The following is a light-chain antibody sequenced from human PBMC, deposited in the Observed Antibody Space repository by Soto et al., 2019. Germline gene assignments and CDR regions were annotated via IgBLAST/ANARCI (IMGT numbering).Light chain of an antibody. CDR2: ETS. J-gene: IGKJ1*01. CDR3: HQRRSWPRT. Sequence: EIVLTQSPPTLSSSPGERATLSCRASETVGARLAWYQHRPGQAPRLLIYETSNRATGIPARFSGSGSGTDFTLTISSLEPEDFAVYYCHQRRSWPRTFGQGTKVEIK. V-gene: IGKV3-11*01. CDR1: ETVGAR.